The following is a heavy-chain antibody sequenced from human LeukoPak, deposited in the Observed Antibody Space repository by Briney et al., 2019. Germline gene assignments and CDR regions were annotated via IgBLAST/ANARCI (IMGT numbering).Heavy chain of an antibody. CDR3: ARGRAVAGFDF. V-gene: IGHV1-8*01. Sequence: ASVKVSCKASGYTFTSYDINWVRQATGRGLEWMGWMNPNSGNTGYAQKFQGRVTMTRNTSISTAYMELSSLRSDDTAVYYCARGRAVAGFDFCGQGTLVTVSS. CDR1: GYTFTSYD. CDR2: MNPNSGNT. J-gene: IGHJ4*02. D-gene: IGHD6-19*01.